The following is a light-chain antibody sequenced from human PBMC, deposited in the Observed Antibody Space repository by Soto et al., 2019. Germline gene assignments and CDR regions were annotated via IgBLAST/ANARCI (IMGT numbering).Light chain of an antibody. V-gene: IGKV3-15*01. J-gene: IGKJ1*01. CDR2: GAS. Sequence: EIVMTQSPATLSVSPGERATLSCRASQSVSNNLAWYQQKPGQAPRLLIYGASTRATGIPARFSGSGSGTELTITISGLLYEDCAGYCCQQYNNCPRTCGQGPKVEIK. CDR3: QQYNNCPRT. CDR1: QSVSNN.